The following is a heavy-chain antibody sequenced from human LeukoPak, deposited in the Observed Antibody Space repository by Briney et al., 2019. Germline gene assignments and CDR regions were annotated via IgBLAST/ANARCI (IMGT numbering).Heavy chain of an antibody. V-gene: IGHV3-21*01. CDR2: ISSSSSYI. CDR3: ARDRLGAGAFDI. D-gene: IGHD3-16*01. CDR1: GFTFSSYS. J-gene: IGHJ3*02. Sequence: GGSLRLSCAASGFTFSSYSMSSVRQAPGKGLEWVSSISSSSSYIYYADSVKGRFTISRDNAKNSLYLQMNSLSAEDPAVYYCARDRLGAGAFDIWGQETMVTVSS.